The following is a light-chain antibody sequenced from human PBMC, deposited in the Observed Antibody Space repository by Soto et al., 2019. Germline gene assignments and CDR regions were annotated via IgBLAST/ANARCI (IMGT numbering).Light chain of an antibody. CDR3: TSYTSSSTYV. J-gene: IGLJ1*01. V-gene: IGLV2-14*01. Sequence: QSALTQPASVSGSPGQSITISCTGTSSDVGGYNYVSWYQQHPAKAPKLMIYDVNNRPSGVSSRFSGSKSGNTASLTISGLQAEDEADYYCTSYTSSSTYVFGTGTKLTVL. CDR1: SSDVGGYNY. CDR2: DVN.